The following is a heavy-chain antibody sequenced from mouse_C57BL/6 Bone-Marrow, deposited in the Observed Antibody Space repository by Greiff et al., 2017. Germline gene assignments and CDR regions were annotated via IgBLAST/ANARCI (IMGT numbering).Heavy chain of an antibody. CDR1: GFSLTSYG. J-gene: IGHJ4*01. Sequence: VKLQESGPGLVQPSQSLSITCTVSGFSLTSYGVHWVRQSPGKGLEWLGVIWSGGSTDYNAAFISRLSISKDNSKSQVFFKMNSLQADDTAIYYCASYGNLLWDYAMDYWGQGTSVTVSS. V-gene: IGHV2-2*01. CDR2: IWSGGST. CDR3: ASYGNLLWDYAMDY. D-gene: IGHD2-1*01.